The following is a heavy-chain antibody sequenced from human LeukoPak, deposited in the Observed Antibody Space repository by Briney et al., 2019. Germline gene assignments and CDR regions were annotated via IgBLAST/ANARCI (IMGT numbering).Heavy chain of an antibody. CDR3: ARSYGDYVWFSAFDI. CDR1: GGSFSGYY. D-gene: IGHD4-17*01. J-gene: IGHJ3*02. CDR2: INHSGST. Sequence: SETLSLTCAVYGGSFSGYYWSWIRQPPGKGLEWIGEINHSGSTNYNPSLKSRVTISVHTSKNQFSLKLSSVTAADTAVYYCARSYGDYVWFSAFDIWGQGTMVTVSS. V-gene: IGHV4-34*01.